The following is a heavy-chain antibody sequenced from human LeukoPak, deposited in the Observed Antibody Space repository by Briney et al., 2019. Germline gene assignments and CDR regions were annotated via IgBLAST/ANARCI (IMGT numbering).Heavy chain of an antibody. CDR1: GFTFSSYG. J-gene: IGHJ6*02. CDR3: AKDRYYGDYWYYYYGMDV. V-gene: IGHV3-30*18. CDR2: ISYDGSSK. D-gene: IGHD4-17*01. Sequence: PGGSLRLSCAASGFTFSSYGMHWVRQAPGKGLEWVAVISYDGSSKYYADSVKGRFTISRDNSKNTLYLQMNSLRAEDTAVYYCAKDRYYGDYWYYYYGMDVWGQGTTVTVSS.